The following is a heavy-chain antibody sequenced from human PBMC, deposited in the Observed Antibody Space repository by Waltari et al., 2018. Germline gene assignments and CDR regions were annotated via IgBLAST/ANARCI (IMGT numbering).Heavy chain of an antibody. V-gene: IGHV4-59*01. J-gene: IGHJ4*02. D-gene: IGHD3-3*01. Sequence: QVQLQESGPGLVKPSETLSLTCTVPGGSISSYYWSWIRQPPGKGLEWIGYIYYSGSTNYSTSLKSRVTISVDTSKNQISLKLSSVTAADTAVDYCAMSIGGPYYDLWSGTPFDYWGQGTLVTVSS. CDR2: IYYSGST. CDR1: GGSISSYY. CDR3: AMSIGGPYYDLWSGTPFDY.